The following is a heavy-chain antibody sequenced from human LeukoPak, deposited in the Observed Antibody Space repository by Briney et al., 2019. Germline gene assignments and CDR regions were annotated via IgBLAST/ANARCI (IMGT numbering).Heavy chain of an antibody. J-gene: IGHJ4*02. CDR3: ARGAGTWYYFDC. CDR2: IYHSGST. V-gene: IGHV4-30-2*01. Sequence: SETLSLTCAVSGGSISSGGYSWSWIRQPPGKGLEWIGYIYHSGSTYYNPSLKRRVTISVDRSKNQFSLKLSSVTAADTAVYYCARGAGTWYYFDCWGQGTLVTVSS. CDR1: GGSISSGGYS. D-gene: IGHD6-13*01.